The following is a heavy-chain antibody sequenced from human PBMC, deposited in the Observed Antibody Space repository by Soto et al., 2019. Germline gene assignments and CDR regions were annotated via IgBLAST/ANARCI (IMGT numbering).Heavy chain of an antibody. CDR2: INHSGST. J-gene: IGHJ5*02. CDR1: GGSFSGYY. D-gene: IGHD3-3*01. Sequence: QVQLQQWGAGLLKPSETLSLTCAVYGGSFSGYYWSWIRHPPGKGLEWIGEINHSGSTNYNPSLKRRVTISGDTSKNQFSLKLSSVTAADTAVYYCAGINRRITIFGGVPFLGNWFDPWGQGTLVTVSS. CDR3: AGINRRITIFGGVPFLGNWFDP. V-gene: IGHV4-34*01.